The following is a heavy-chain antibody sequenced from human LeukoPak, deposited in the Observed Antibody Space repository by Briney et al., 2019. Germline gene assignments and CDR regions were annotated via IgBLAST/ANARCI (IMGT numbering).Heavy chain of an antibody. CDR2: INGGGTST. CDR3: AKKTSYCDGDCYPYYFDH. V-gene: IGHV3-23*01. CDR1: AFDFSSYT. J-gene: IGHJ4*02. Sequence: GGSLRLSCAAYAFDFSSYTLGWVRQAPGKGLEWVSAINGGGTSTFYADSVRGRFTISRDNSRSTLYLQMSSLRAEDTAVYYCAKKTSYCDGDCYPYYFDHWGQGTLVTVSS. D-gene: IGHD2-21*02.